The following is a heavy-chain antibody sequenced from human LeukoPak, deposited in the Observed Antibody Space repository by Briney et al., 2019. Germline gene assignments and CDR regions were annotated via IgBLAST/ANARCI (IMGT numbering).Heavy chain of an antibody. Sequence: GGSLRLSCAASGFTFDDYTMHWVRQAPGKGLEWVSLISWDGGSTYYADSVKGRFTISRDNSKNSLYLQMNSLRTEDTALYYCAKDISYYGSGSYYGMDAWGQGTTVTVSS. CDR3: AKDISYYGSGSYYGMDA. J-gene: IGHJ6*02. V-gene: IGHV3-43*01. CDR1: GFTFDDYT. CDR2: ISWDGGST. D-gene: IGHD3-10*01.